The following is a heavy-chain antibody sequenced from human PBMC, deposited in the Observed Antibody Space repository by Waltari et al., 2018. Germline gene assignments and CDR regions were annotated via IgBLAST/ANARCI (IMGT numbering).Heavy chain of an antibody. Sequence: QVQLQESGPGLLKPSQTLSLTCTVSGGSIDGGSYYWTWVRQPAGKGLEWIGHIYTSGRTNYNPSIKSRVTISLDTSKNEFSLKLSSVNAADTAMYYCATTWDNESYHYNVKDLWGQGTRVTVSS. D-gene: IGHD1-26*01. CDR1: GGSIDGGSYY. J-gene: IGHJ6*02. V-gene: IGHV4-61*09. CDR3: ATTWDNESYHYNVKDL. CDR2: IYTSGRT.